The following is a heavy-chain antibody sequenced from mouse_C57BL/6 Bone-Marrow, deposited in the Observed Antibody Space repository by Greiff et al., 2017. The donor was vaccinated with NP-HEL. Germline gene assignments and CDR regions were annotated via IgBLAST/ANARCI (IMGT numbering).Heavy chain of an antibody. CDR2: IDPANGNT. D-gene: IGHD1-1*01. Sequence: EVQLKQSVAELVRPGASVKLSCTASGFNITNTYMHWVKQRPEQGLEWIGRIDPANGNTKYAPKFQGKATITAEPSSNTAYLQLSSLTSEYTAIYYCALFYYYGSSSPGDDWGQGTSVTVSS. V-gene: IGHV14-3*01. J-gene: IGHJ4*01. CDR1: GFNITNTY. CDR3: ALFYYYGSSSPGDD.